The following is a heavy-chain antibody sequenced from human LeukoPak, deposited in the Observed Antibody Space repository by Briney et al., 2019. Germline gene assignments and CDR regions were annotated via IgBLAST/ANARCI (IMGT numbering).Heavy chain of an antibody. J-gene: IGHJ6*03. CDR1: GGTFSSYA. D-gene: IGHD2-2*01. V-gene: IGHV1-69*05. CDR2: IIPIFGTA. CDR3: ARGQPEDIVVVPAAMEADYYYYYYMDV. Sequence: SVKVPCKASGGTFSSYAISWVRQAPGQGLEWMGGIIPIFGTANYAQKFQGRVTITTDESTSTAYMELSSLRSEDTAVYYCARGQPEDIVVVPAAMEADYYYYYYMDVWGKGTTVTVSS.